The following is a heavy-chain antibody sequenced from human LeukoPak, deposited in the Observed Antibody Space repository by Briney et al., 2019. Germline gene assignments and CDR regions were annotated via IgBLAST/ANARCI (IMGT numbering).Heavy chain of an antibody. J-gene: IGHJ3*02. Sequence: GGSLRLSCAASGFTFDDYAMHWVRQAPGKGLEWVSGISWNSGSIGYADSVKGRFTISRDNAKNSLYLQMNRLRAEDTALYYCAKDMRSAAGAFDIWGQGTMVTVSS. D-gene: IGHD6-13*01. CDR1: GFTFDDYA. CDR2: ISWNSGSI. V-gene: IGHV3-9*01. CDR3: AKDMRSAAGAFDI.